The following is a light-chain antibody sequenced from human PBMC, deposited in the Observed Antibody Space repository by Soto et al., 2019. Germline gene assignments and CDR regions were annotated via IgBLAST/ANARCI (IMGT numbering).Light chain of an antibody. J-gene: IGKJ5*01. CDR3: QQYGSSPPVT. CDR2: GAS. V-gene: IGKV3-20*01. Sequence: EIVLTQSPGTLSLSPGERATLSCRASQSVSSSYLAWYQQKPGQAPRLLIYGASGRATGIPDRFSGSGSGTDFTLTISRLEPEDFAVDYCQQYGSSPPVTFGQGTRLAIK. CDR1: QSVSSSY.